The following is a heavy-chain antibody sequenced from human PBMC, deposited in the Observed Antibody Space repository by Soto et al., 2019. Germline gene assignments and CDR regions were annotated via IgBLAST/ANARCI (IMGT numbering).Heavy chain of an antibody. D-gene: IGHD3-22*01. CDR3: AKDWGYYYDSSGYPGAY. J-gene: IGHJ4*02. CDR1: GFTFSSYA. V-gene: IGHV3-23*01. Sequence: GGSLRLSCAASGFTFSSYAISWVRQAPGKGLEWVSAISGSGGSTYYADSVKGRFTISRDNSKNTLYLQMNSLRAEDTAVYYCAKDWGYYYDSSGYPGAYWGQGTLVTVS. CDR2: ISGSGGST.